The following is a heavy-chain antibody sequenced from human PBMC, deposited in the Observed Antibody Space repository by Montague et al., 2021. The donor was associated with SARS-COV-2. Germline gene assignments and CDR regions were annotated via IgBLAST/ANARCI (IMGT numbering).Heavy chain of an antibody. CDR3: TSGREGNYNVMDV. V-gene: IGHV6-1*01. D-gene: IGHD1-1*01. Sequence: CAISGDSVSSHRPTSNWVRQSPSRGLEWLGRPYYRSKWYNDYVVSVRGRVTINPDTSKNQFSLQLNSVTPEDTAIYYCTSGREGNYNVMDVWGQGTTVTVSS. J-gene: IGHJ6*02. CDR2: PYYRSKWYN. CDR1: GDSVSSHRPT.